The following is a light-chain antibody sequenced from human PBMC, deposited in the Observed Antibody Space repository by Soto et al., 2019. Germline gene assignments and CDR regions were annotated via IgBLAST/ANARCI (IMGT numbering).Light chain of an antibody. CDR2: AAS. V-gene: IGKV1-8*01. CDR1: QAISSY. Sequence: AIRMTQSPSSLSASTGDRVTITCRASQAISSYLAWYQQKPGKAPKLLIFAASTLQSGVPSRFSGGGSGTDFTLTISCLQPEDFATYSCQQYYVYPRTFGQGTKVES. CDR3: QQYYVYPRT. J-gene: IGKJ1*01.